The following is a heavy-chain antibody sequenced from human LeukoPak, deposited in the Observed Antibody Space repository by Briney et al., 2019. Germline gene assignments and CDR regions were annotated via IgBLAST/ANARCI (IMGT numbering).Heavy chain of an antibody. D-gene: IGHD2-2*01. Sequence: GGSLRLPCAASGFTFSSYGMHWVRQAPGKGLEWVAVIWYDGSNKYYADSVKGRFTISRDNSKNTLYLQMNSLRAEDTAVYYCARARCSSTSCSPLDVWGQGTTVTVSS. J-gene: IGHJ6*02. CDR3: ARARCSSTSCSPLDV. CDR2: IWYDGSNK. V-gene: IGHV3-33*01. CDR1: GFTFSSYG.